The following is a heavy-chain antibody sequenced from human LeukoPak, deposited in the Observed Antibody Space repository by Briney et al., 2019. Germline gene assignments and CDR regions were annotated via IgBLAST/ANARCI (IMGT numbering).Heavy chain of an antibody. Sequence: ASVKVSCKASGGTFSSYAISWVRQAPGQGLEWMGRIIPILGIANYAQKFQGRVTITADKSTSTAYMELSSLRSEDTAVYYCAREGGYSGYDYSRNYFDYWGQGPLVTVSS. V-gene: IGHV1-69*04. D-gene: IGHD5-12*01. CDR1: GGTFSSYA. CDR3: AREGGYSGYDYSRNYFDY. CDR2: IIPILGIA. J-gene: IGHJ4*02.